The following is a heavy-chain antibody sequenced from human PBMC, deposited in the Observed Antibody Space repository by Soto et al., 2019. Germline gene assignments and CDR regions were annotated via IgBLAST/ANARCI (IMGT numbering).Heavy chain of an antibody. D-gene: IGHD2-15*01. CDR2: IYYSGST. J-gene: IGHJ5*02. V-gene: IGHV4-59*01. CDR3: ARDTSGGYNWFDP. Sequence: WTWLRQPPGKGLEWIGYIYYSGSTKYNPSLKSRVTISVDTSKNQFSLKLSSVTAADTAVYYCARDTSGGYNWFDPWGQGTLVTVSS.